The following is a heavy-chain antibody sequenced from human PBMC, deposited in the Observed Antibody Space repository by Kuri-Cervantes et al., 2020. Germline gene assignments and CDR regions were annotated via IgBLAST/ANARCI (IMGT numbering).Heavy chain of an antibody. J-gene: IGHJ2*01. CDR2: ITSTTSII. CDR1: GFSLSAYY. V-gene: IGHV3-69-1*02. Sequence: GESLKISCVGSGFSLSAYYMSWFRQAPGKGLEWVSSITSTTSIIYYADSAEGRFTISRDNGKNSVYLQMNSLTAEDTAVYYCARDYGDYSASYWYFDLWGRGTLVTVSS. CDR3: ARDYGDYSASYWYFDL. D-gene: IGHD4-17*01.